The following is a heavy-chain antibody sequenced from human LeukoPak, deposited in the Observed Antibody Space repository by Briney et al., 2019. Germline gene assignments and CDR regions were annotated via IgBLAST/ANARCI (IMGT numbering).Heavy chain of an antibody. V-gene: IGHV1-69*05. CDR1: GYTFTSYD. D-gene: IGHD3-3*01. CDR3: ASADGIFGDPFDY. CDR2: IIPIFGTA. J-gene: IGHJ4*02. Sequence: SVKVSCKASGYTFTSYDINWVRQAPGQGLEWMGRIIPIFGTANYAQKFQGRVTITTDESTSTAYMELSSLRSEDTAVYYCASADGIFGDPFDYWGQGTLVTVSS.